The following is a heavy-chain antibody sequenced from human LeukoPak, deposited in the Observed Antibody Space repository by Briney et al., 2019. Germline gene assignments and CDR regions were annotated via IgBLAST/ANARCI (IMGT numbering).Heavy chain of an antibody. J-gene: IGHJ4*02. CDR2: ISSSGDRT. CDR3: AKAGSGYSSGWYNGFDS. CDR1: GFTFSSYA. V-gene: IGHV3-23*01. Sequence: GGSLRLSCAASGFTFSSYAMSWVRQAPGKGLEWVSSISSSGDRTYYTDSVKGRFTISGDSSKNTLYLQMNRLRPEDTAVYYCAKAGSGYSSGWYNGFDSWGQGTLVTVSS. D-gene: IGHD6-19*01.